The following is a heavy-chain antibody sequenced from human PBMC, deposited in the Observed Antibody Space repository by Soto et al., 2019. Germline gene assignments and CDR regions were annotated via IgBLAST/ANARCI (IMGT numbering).Heavy chain of an antibody. J-gene: IGHJ4*02. CDR3: ALMKSRGPPSSLHF. CDR1: GYTFTSYG. CDR2: ISAYNGNT. D-gene: IGHD6-6*01. V-gene: IGHV1-18*01. Sequence: ASVKVSCKASGYTFTSYGISWVRQAPGQGLEWMGWISAYNGNTNYAQKLQGRVTMTTDTSTSTAYMELRSLRSDDTAVYYCALMKSRGPPSSLHFRGPGTLVTLSS.